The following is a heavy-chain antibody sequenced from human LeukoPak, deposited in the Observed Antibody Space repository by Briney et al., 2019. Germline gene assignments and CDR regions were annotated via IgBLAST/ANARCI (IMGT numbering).Heavy chain of an antibody. Sequence: GGSLRLSCAASGFTVSSNYMSWVRQAPGKGLEWVSVIYSGGSTYYADSVKGRFTISRDNSKNTLYLQMNSLRAEDTAVYYCARDRAVIRSDYYYYGMDVWGQGTTVTVTS. D-gene: IGHD3-16*01. CDR1: GFTVSSNY. J-gene: IGHJ6*02. V-gene: IGHV3-53*01. CDR2: IYSGGST. CDR3: ARDRAVIRSDYYYYGMDV.